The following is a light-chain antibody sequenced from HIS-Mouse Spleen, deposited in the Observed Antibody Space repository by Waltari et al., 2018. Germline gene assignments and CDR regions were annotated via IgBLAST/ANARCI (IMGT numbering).Light chain of an antibody. J-gene: IGKJ2*01. CDR2: GAS. CDR1: QSVSSN. CDR3: QQYNNWPPYT. Sequence: EIVMTPSPATLSVSPGDIATLPCRASQSVSSNLAWYQQKPGQAPRLLIYGASTRATGIPARFSGSGSGTEFTLTISSLQSEDFAVYYCQQYNNWPPYTFGQGTKLEIK. V-gene: IGKV3-15*01.